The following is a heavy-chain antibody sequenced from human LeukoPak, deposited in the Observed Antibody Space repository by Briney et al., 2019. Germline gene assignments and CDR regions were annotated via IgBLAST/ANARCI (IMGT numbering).Heavy chain of an antibody. CDR1: GFTFSGYW. CDR2: INQDGSEK. V-gene: IGHV3-7*01. CDR3: ARGHDYDSSVAY. J-gene: IGHJ4*02. D-gene: IGHD3-22*01. Sequence: PGGSLRLSCAASGFTFSGYWMSWVRQAPGKGLEWVANINQDGSEKYYVDSVKGRFTISRDNAKNSLFPQMGSLRVEDTAGYYCARGHDYDSSVAYWGQGTLVTVSS.